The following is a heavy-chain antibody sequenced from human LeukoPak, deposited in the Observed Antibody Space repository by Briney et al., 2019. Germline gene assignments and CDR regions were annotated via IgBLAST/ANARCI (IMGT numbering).Heavy chain of an antibody. CDR3: AKDIQLST. Sequence: GGSLRLSCAASGFTFSSYGMHWVRQAPGKGLEWVAVIWYDGSNKYYADSVKGRFTISRDNSKNTLSLQMNSLRVEDTAIYYCAKDIQLSTWGLGTMVTVSS. J-gene: IGHJ3*01. CDR1: GFTFSSYG. CDR2: IWYDGSNK. V-gene: IGHV3-33*03. D-gene: IGHD5-24*01.